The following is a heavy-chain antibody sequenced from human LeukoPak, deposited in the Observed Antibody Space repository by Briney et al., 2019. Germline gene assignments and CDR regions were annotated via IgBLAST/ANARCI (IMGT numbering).Heavy chain of an antibody. V-gene: IGHV4-39*07. CDR2: IYYSGST. CDR3: ARENYYDSSAEAFDI. J-gene: IGHJ3*02. CDR1: GGSISSSSYY. D-gene: IGHD3-22*01. Sequence: SETLSLTCTVSGGSISSSSYYWGWIRQPPGKGLEWIGSIYYSGSTYYKPSLKSRVTISVDTSKNQFSLKLSSVTAADTAVYYCARENYYDSSAEAFDIWGQGTMVPVSS.